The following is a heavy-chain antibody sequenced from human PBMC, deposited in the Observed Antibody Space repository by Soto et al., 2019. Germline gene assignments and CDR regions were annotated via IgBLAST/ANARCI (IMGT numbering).Heavy chain of an antibody. CDR1: GFSLSTSGVG. J-gene: IGHJ5*02. CDR2: IYWDDDK. CDR3: AHRSYYYDQLNWFDP. Sequence: QITLKESGPTLVKPTQTLTLTCTFSGFSLSTSGVGVGWIRQPPGKALEWLALIYWDDDKRYSPSLKSRFTITKDTSKNQVVLTMTNMDPVDTATYYCAHRSYYYDQLNWFDPWGQGTLVTVSS. V-gene: IGHV2-5*02. D-gene: IGHD3-22*01.